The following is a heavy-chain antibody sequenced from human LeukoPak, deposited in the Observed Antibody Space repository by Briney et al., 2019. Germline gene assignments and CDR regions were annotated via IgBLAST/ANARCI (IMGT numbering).Heavy chain of an antibody. J-gene: IGHJ6*02. V-gene: IGHV3-48*01. D-gene: IGHD1-26*01. Sequence: PGGSLRLSCEASGFTFSNYNMNWVRQAPGKGLEWLSYISGSATTMYSADSVKGRFTISRDNAKNSLYLQMNSLRAEDTAIYFCARDLISGATKSYYGMDVWGQGTTVIVS. CDR2: ISGSATTM. CDR1: GFTFSNYN. CDR3: ARDLISGATKSYYGMDV.